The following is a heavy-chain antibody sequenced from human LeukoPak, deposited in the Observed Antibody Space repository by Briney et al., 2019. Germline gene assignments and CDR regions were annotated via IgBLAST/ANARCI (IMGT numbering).Heavy chain of an antibody. V-gene: IGHV3-23*01. J-gene: IGHJ4*02. CDR1: GFTFSSYA. D-gene: IGHD5-12*01. Sequence: PGGSLRLSCAASGFTFSSYAMSWVSQAPGKGLEWVSAISGSGGSTYYADSGKGRFTISRDNSKNTLYLQMNSLRAEDTAVYYCAKGGYSGYDPHFDYWGQGTLVTVSS. CDR3: AKGGYSGYDPHFDY. CDR2: ISGSGGST.